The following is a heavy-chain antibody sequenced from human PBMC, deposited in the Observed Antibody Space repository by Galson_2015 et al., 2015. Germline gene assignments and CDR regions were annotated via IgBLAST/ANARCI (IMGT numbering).Heavy chain of an antibody. CDR3: ARNIAYCGGDCYPYYFDY. CDR1: GGSISSSSYY. CDR2: IYYSGST. Sequence: ETLSLTCTVSGGSISSSSYYWGWIRQPPRKGLEWIGSIYYSGSTYYNPSLKSRVTISVDTSKNQFSLKLSSVTAADTAVYYCARNIAYCGGDCYPYYFDYWGQGTLVTVSS. D-gene: IGHD2-21*02. J-gene: IGHJ4*02. V-gene: IGHV4-39*01.